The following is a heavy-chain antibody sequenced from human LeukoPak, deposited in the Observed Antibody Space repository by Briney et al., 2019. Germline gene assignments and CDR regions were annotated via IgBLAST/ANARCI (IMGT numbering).Heavy chain of an antibody. CDR3: ARVPIVGATTPSYYFDY. D-gene: IGHD1-26*01. Sequence: SVKVSCKASGGTFISYAISWVRQAPGQGLEWMGGIIPIFGTANYAQKFQGRVTITTDESTSTAYMELSSLRSEDTAVYYCARVPIVGATTPSYYFDYWGQGALVTVSS. V-gene: IGHV1-69*05. CDR1: GGTFISYA. CDR2: IIPIFGTA. J-gene: IGHJ4*02.